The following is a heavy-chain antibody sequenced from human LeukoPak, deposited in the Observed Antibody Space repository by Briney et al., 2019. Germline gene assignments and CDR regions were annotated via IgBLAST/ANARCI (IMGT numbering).Heavy chain of an antibody. CDR1: GFTFSSYW. CDR3: ARALSGYDLFDY. J-gene: IGHJ4*02. Sequence: GGSPRLSCAASGFTFSSYWMHWVRQAPGKGLVWVSRINSDGSSTSYADSVKGRFTISRDNAKNTLYLQMNSLRAEDTAVYYCARALSGYDLFDYWGQGTLVTVSS. V-gene: IGHV3-74*01. D-gene: IGHD5-12*01. CDR2: INSDGSST.